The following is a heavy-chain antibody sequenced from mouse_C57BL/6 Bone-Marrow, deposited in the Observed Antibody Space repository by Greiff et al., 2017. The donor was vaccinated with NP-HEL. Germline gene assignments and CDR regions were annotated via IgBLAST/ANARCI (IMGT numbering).Heavy chain of an antibody. CDR2: IDPETGGT. J-gene: IGHJ2*01. CDR3: TRAITTVAFDY. D-gene: IGHD1-1*01. Sequence: VKLMESGAELVRPGASVTLSCKASGYTFTDYEMHWVKQTPVHGLEWIGAIDPETGGTAYNQKFKGKAILTADKSSSTAYMELRSLTSEDSAVYYCTRAITTVAFDYWGQGTTLTVSS. CDR1: GYTFTDYE. V-gene: IGHV1-15*01.